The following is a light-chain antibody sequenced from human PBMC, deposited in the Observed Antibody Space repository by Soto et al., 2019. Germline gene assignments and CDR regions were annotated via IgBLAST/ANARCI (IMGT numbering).Light chain of an antibody. Sequence: AIRMTQSPSSLSASTGDRVTITCRASQGISSYLAWYQQKPGKAPKLLIYAAPTLQSGVPSRFSGSGSGTDFTLTISCLQSEDFATYYCHRYYSYPWFGQGTKLEIK. V-gene: IGKV1-8*01. J-gene: IGKJ2*01. CDR1: QGISSY. CDR2: AAP. CDR3: HRYYSYPW.